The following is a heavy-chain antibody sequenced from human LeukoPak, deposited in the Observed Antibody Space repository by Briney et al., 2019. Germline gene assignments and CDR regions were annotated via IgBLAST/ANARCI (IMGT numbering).Heavy chain of an antibody. D-gene: IGHD3-9*01. CDR3: ARGGSYYDILTGYLDYYYYYMDV. V-gene: IGHV3-7*01. CDR1: GFTFSSYW. J-gene: IGHJ6*03. Sequence: PGGSLRLSCAASGFTFSSYWMSWVRQAPGKGLEWVANIKQDGSEKYYVDSVKGRFTISRDNAKNSLYLQMNSLRAEDTAVYYCARGGSYYDILTGYLDYYYYYMDVWGKGTTVTISS. CDR2: IKQDGSEK.